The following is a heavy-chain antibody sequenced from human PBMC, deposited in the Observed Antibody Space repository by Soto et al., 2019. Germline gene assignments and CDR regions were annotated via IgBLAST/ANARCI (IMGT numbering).Heavy chain of an antibody. J-gene: IGHJ6*03. CDR1: GFTFSSYG. D-gene: IGHD3-3*01. CDR3: AKDRDFWSGYYKKQVDYMDV. Sequence: GGSLRLSCAASGFTFSSYGMHWVRQAPGKGLEWVAVISYDGSNKYYADSVKGRFTISRDNSKNTLYLQMNSLRAEDTAVYYCAKDRDFWSGYYKKQVDYMDVWGKGTTVTVSS. V-gene: IGHV3-30*18. CDR2: ISYDGSNK.